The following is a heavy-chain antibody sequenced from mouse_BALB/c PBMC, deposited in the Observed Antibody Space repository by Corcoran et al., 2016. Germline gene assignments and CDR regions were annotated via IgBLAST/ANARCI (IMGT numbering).Heavy chain of an antibody. CDR2: INTYTGEP. J-gene: IGHJ4*01. CDR3: AREPRAMDY. Sequence: QIQLVQSGPELKKPGETVKISCKASGYTFSNYGMNWVKQAPGKGLKWRGWINTYTGEPTYADDFKGRFAFSLETSASTAYLQINNLKNEDTATYFWAREPRAMDYWGQGTSVTVSS. CDR1: GYTFSNYG. V-gene: IGHV9-3-1*01.